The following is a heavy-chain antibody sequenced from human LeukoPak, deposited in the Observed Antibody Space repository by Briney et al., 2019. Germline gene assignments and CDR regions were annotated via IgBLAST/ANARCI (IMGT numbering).Heavy chain of an antibody. J-gene: IGHJ4*02. CDR3: ARDQGGSRGN. CDR1: GFTFSSYS. V-gene: IGHV3-21*01. CDR2: ISSSGTYI. Sequence: PGGSLRLSCAASGFTFSSYSMHWVRQAPWKGLEWVSCISSSGTYIYYADSVKGRFTISRDNTKNSVHLQMNRLRAEDTAVYYCARDQGGSRGNWGQGTLVTVSS. D-gene: IGHD3-10*01.